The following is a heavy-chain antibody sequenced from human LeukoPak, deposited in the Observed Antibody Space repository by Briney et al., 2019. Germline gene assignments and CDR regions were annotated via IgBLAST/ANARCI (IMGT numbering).Heavy chain of an antibody. CDR1: GFTFSRYA. D-gene: IGHD6-13*01. V-gene: IGHV3-30*04. Sequence: GGSLRLSCAASGFTFSRYAMHWVRQAPGKGLEWVAVVASDGNDKHHADSVKGRFTISRDDSKNTLYLQMNSLRADDTAVYYCARDNTIGAADYYFDYWGQGTLVTVSS. CDR2: VASDGNDK. J-gene: IGHJ4*02. CDR3: ARDNTIGAADYYFDY.